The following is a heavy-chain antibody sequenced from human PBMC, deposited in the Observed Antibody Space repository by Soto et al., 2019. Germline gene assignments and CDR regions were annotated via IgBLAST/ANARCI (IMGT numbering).Heavy chain of an antibody. J-gene: IGHJ4*02. CDR1: GFTFDDYA. CDR3: ARKRYCTSTSCYVDY. CDR2: ISWNSGSI. V-gene: IGHV3-9*01. D-gene: IGHD2-2*01. Sequence: EVQLVESGGGLVQPGRSLRLSCAASGFTFDDYAMHWVRQAPGKGLEWVSGISWNSGSIGYAESVKGRFTISRDNAKNSLFLQMNSLRAEDTALYYCARKRYCTSTSCYVDYWGQGTLVTVSS.